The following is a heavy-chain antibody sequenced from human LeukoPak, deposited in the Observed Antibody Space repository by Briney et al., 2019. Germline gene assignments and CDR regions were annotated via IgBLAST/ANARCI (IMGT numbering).Heavy chain of an antibody. CDR1: GDSVSSNSAA. J-gene: IGHJ6*02. Sequence: SQTLSLTCAISGDSVSSNSAAWNWIRQSPSRGLEWLGRTYYRSKWYNDYAVSVKSRITINPDTSKTQFSLQLNSVTPEDTAVYYCARSGFGSGWLGYYYGMDVWGQGTTVTVSS. CDR3: ARSGFGSGWLGYYYGMDV. CDR2: TYYRSKWYN. D-gene: IGHD6-19*01. V-gene: IGHV6-1*01.